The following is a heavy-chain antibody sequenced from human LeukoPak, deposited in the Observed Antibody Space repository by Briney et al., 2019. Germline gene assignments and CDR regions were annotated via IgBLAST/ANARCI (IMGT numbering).Heavy chain of an antibody. Sequence: SETLSLTCTVSGGSISSYYWSWIRQPPGKGLEWIGYIYYSGSTNYNPSLKSRVTISVDTSKNQFSLKLSSVTAADTAVYYCAGVEVGYCSSTSCYTGYYYYYMDVWGKGTTVTVSS. CDR2: IYYSGST. CDR3: AGVEVGYCSSTSCYTGYYYYYMDV. V-gene: IGHV4-59*08. D-gene: IGHD2-2*02. J-gene: IGHJ6*03. CDR1: GGSISSYY.